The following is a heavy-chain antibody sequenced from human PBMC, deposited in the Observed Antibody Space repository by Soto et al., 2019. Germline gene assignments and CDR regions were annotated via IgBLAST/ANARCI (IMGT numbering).Heavy chain of an antibody. Sequence: ASVKVSCKASGYTFTSYGISWVRQAPGQGLEWMGWISAYNGNTNYAQKLQGRVTMTTDTSTSTTYMERRSLRSDDTAVYYCARAKRNRAGYYDFWSGYENWFDPWGQGTLVTISS. CDR3: ARAKRNRAGYYDFWSGYENWFDP. D-gene: IGHD3-3*01. CDR2: ISAYNGNT. V-gene: IGHV1-18*01. J-gene: IGHJ5*02. CDR1: GYTFTSYG.